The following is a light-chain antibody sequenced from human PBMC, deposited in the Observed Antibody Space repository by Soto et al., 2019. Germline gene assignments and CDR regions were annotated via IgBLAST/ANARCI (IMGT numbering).Light chain of an antibody. V-gene: IGLV1-40*01. CDR2: GNS. J-gene: IGLJ2*01. Sequence: QAVVTQPPSVSGAPGQRVSISCTGSSSNIGANYDVYWYQQLPGTAPKLLIFGNSNRPSGVPDRFSGSKSDTSASLAITGLQAEDEADYYCQSYDSSLNGVVFGGGTQLTVL. CDR1: SSNIGANYD. CDR3: QSYDSSLNGVV.